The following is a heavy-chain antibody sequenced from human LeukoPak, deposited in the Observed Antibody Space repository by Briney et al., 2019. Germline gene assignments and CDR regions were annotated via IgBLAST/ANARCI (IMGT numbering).Heavy chain of an antibody. CDR1: GFTSSSYS. J-gene: IGHJ4*02. V-gene: IGHV3-21*01. Sequence: PGGSLRLSCAASGFTSSSYSMNWVRQAPGKGLEWVSSISSSSSYIYYADSVKGRFTISRDSAKNSLYLQMNSLRAEDTAVYYCARDTTLGRYCSGGSCYGVDYWGQGTLVTVSS. D-gene: IGHD2-15*01. CDR2: ISSSSSYI. CDR3: ARDTTLGRYCSGGSCYGVDY.